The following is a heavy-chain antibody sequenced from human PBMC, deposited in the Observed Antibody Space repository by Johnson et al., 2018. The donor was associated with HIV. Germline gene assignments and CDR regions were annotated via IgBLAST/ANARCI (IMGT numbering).Heavy chain of an antibody. Sequence: MLLVESGGGLVKPGGSLRLSCAASGFTFSNAWMSWVRQAPGKGLEWVGRIKSKTDGGTTDYAAPVKGRFTISRDDSKNTLYLQMNSLRPEDTGLYYCAKDIASGYTNGGTLDIWGQGTMVTVSS. CDR1: GFTFSNAW. V-gene: IGHV3-15*05. CDR3: AKDIASGYTNGGTLDI. D-gene: IGHD6-19*01. CDR2: IKSKTDGGTT. J-gene: IGHJ3*02.